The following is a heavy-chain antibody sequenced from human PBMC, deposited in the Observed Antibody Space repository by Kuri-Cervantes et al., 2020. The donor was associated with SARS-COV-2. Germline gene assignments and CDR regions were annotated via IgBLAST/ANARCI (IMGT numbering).Heavy chain of an antibody. J-gene: IGHJ4*02. CDR1: GFTFSSYG. D-gene: IGHD2-2*01. Sequence: GGSLRLSCAASGFTFSSYGMHWVRQAPGKGLEWVAVISYDGSNKYYADSVKGRFTISRDNSKNTLYLQMNSLRAEDTAVYYCARDRGLYCSSTSCYVYGGIDYWGQGTLVTVSS. V-gene: IGHV3-30*19. CDR2: ISYDGSNK. CDR3: ARDRGLYCSSTSCYVYGGIDY.